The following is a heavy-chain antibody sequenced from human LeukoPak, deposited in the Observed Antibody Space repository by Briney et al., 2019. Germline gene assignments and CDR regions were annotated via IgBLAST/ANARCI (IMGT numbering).Heavy chain of an antibody. CDR3: ARAVAKQWLVPGYWFDP. D-gene: IGHD6-19*01. J-gene: IGHJ5*02. CDR1: GYTFTGYY. Sequence: ASVKVSCKASGYTFTGYYMHWVRQAPGQGLEWMGWINPNSGGTNYAQKFQGRVTMIRDTSISTAYMELSRLRSADTAVYHCARAVAKQWLVPGYWFDPWGQGTLVTVSS. V-gene: IGHV1-2*02. CDR2: INPNSGGT.